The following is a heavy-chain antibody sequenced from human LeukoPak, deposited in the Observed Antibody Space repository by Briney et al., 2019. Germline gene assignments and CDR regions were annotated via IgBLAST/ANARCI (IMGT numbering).Heavy chain of an antibody. CDR3: AKDGGNWYFDL. CDR2: ISYDGSNK. D-gene: IGHD1-14*01. CDR1: GFTFSSYA. J-gene: IGHJ2*01. V-gene: IGHV3-30-3*01. Sequence: GRSLRLSCAASGFTFSSYAMHWVRQAPGKGLEWVAVISYDGSNKYYADSVKGRFTISRDNSKNTLYLQMNSLRAEDTAVYYCAKDGGNWYFDLWGRGTLVTVSS.